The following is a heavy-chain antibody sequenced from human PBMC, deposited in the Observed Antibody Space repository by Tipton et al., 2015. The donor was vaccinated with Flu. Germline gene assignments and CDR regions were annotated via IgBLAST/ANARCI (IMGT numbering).Heavy chain of an antibody. CDR2: IYTSGST. Sequence: TLSLTCTVSGGSISSGSYYWSCIRQPAGKGLEWIGRIYTSGSTNYNPSLKSRVTISVDTSKNQFSLKLSSVTAADTAVYYCARAGWLLPFDYWGQGTLVTVSS. D-gene: IGHD3-22*01. CDR3: ARAGWLLPFDY. J-gene: IGHJ4*02. CDR1: GGSISSGSYY. V-gene: IGHV4-61*02.